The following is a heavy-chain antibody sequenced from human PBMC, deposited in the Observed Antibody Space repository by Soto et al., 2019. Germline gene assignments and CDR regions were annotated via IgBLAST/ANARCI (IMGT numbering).Heavy chain of an antibody. D-gene: IGHD3-3*01. Sequence: QVQLVQSGAEVKKPGSSVKVSCKASGGTFSSYAISWVRQAPGQGLEWMGGIIPIFGTANYAQKFQGSVTSTEDEYTITDYMALISMRSEDTAVYYCARDRGLEWSYYLDYWGQGTLVTVSS. J-gene: IGHJ4*02. CDR1: GGTFSSYA. CDR2: IIPIFGTA. CDR3: ARDRGLEWSYYLDY. V-gene: IGHV1-69*12.